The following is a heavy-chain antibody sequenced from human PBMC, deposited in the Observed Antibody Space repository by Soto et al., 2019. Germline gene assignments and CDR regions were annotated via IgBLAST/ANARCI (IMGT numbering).Heavy chain of an antibody. D-gene: IGHD3-22*01. V-gene: IGHV3-7*03. Sequence: GSLRLSCAASGFTFSSYWMSWVRQAPGKGLEWVANIKQDGSEKYYVDSVKGRFTISRDNAKNSLYLQMNSLRAEDTAVYYCARDPLNYYDSSGFDYWGQGTLVTV. CDR2: IKQDGSEK. J-gene: IGHJ4*02. CDR3: ARDPLNYYDSSGFDY. CDR1: GFTFSSYW.